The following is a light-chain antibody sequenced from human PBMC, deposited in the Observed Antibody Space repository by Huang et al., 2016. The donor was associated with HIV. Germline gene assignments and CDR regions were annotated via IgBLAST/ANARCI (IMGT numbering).Light chain of an antibody. CDR3: QQYDDWPPVT. V-gene: IGKV3-15*01. Sequence: EIVMTQSPAILCVSPGETATLSCRASQGLSINLAWYQQKPGQPPRLLVYGASTRATGVPDRFTGSGSGTDFTLTISSLQPEDFAIYYCQQYDDWPPVTFGPGTKVDFK. CDR1: QGLSIN. CDR2: GAS. J-gene: IGKJ3*01.